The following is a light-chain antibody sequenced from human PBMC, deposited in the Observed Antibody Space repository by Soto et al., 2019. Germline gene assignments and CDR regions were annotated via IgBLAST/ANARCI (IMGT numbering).Light chain of an antibody. Sequence: DVVLTQSPLSLSVTLGQPASLSCRSSQSLIYRDGNTYLNWFHQRPGQSPRRLIYRVSNRDSGVPDRFNGSGSVTDFTLTISRVEAEDVGVYYCMQGTHWPELTFGGGTKVEIK. J-gene: IGKJ4*01. CDR1: QSLIYRDGNTY. CDR3: MQGTHWPELT. V-gene: IGKV2-30*01. CDR2: RVS.